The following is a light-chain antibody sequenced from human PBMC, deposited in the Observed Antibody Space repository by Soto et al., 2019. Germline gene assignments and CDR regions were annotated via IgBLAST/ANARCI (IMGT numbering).Light chain of an antibody. Sequence: DIQMTQSPSSLSASVGDRVTMTCRASQDLRNALGWYQQKPGKAPKRLIFNALALESGVPSRFSGGGTGAEYTLTISSLQAADFATYYCLQHSSSPWTFGQGTKVEIK. CDR1: QDLRNA. CDR2: NAL. J-gene: IGKJ1*01. V-gene: IGKV1-17*01. CDR3: LQHSSSPWT.